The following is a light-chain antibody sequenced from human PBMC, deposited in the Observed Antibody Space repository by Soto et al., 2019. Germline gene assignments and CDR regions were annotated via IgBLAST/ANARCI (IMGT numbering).Light chain of an antibody. V-gene: IGLV1-40*01. CDR3: QSYDSTLSARYV. Sequence: QSVLTQPPSVSGAPGQRVTISCTWSSSNIGAGYDVHWYQQRPGTAPKLLIFGNTNRPSGVPDRFSGSKSGTSASLAITGLQAEDEGDYYCQSYDSTLSARYVFGTGTKLTVL. CDR2: GNT. J-gene: IGLJ1*01. CDR1: SSNIGAGYD.